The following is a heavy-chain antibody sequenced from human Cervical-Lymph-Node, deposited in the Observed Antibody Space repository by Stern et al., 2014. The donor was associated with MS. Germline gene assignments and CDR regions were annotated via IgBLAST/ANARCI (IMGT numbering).Heavy chain of an antibody. Sequence: QVQLQESGPGLVKPSQTLSLTCTVSGGSISSGSYYWSWIRQPAGKGLEWIGRIYTSGSTNYNPSLKSRVTISVDTSKNPFSLKLSFVTAADTAVYYCARDCRLRYFDNYGMDVWGQGTTVTVSS. CDR2: IYTSGST. CDR3: ARDCRLRYFDNYGMDV. J-gene: IGHJ6*02. CDR1: GGSISSGSYY. V-gene: IGHV4-61*02. D-gene: IGHD3-9*01.